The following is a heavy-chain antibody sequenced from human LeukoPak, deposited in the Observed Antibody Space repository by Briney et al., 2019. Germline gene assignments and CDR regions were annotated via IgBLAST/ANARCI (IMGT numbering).Heavy chain of an antibody. CDR3: ARDGNYYDSSGPADY. V-gene: IGHV3-74*01. J-gene: IGHJ4*02. Sequence: GGSPRLSCAASRFTFSRYWMHWVRQAPGKGLVWVSRINSDGISTSYAASVKGRFTISRDNAKNTLYLQMNSLRAEDTAVYYCARDGNYYDSSGPADYWGQGTLVTVSA. CDR1: RFTFSRYW. CDR2: INSDGIST. D-gene: IGHD3-22*01.